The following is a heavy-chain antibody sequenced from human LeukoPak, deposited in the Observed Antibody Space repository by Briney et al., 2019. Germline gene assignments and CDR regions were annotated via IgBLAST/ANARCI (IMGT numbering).Heavy chain of an antibody. CDR2: ISGSGSST. CDR1: GFTFSSYA. CDR3: AKVAYNWIIYGPFDY. J-gene: IGHJ4*02. D-gene: IGHD1-20*01. V-gene: IGHV3-23*01. Sequence: PRGALRLSCAASGFTFSSYAMTWVRQAPGRGLEGVSRISGSGSSTYYADSVKGRFTISRDNSKNSLYLQMISLRAEDTAPYCCAKVAYNWIIYGPFDYWGQGTLVTVSS.